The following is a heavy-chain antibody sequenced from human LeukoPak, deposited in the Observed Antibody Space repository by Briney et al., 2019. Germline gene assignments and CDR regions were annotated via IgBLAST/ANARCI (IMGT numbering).Heavy chain of an antibody. V-gene: IGHV4-59*04. CDR1: GGSISSYY. J-gene: IGHJ3*02. Sequence: SETLSLTCTVSGGSISSYYWSWIRQPPGKGLEWIGSIYHSGSTYYNPSLKSRVTISVDTSKNQFSLKLSSVTAADTAVYYCVGPYSSDAFDIWGQGTMVTVSS. CDR3: VGPYSSDAFDI. D-gene: IGHD6-13*01. CDR2: IYHSGST.